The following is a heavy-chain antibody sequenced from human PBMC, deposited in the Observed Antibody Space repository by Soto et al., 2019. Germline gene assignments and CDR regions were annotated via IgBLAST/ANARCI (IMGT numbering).Heavy chain of an antibody. D-gene: IGHD3-22*01. Sequence: QVQLVQSGAEVKKPGSSVKVSCKASGGTFSSYAISWVRQAPGQGLEWMGGLIPIFGTADYAQKFQGRVRITADESTSTAYMELSSLRSEDTAVYYCASHSDSSAYYYRGLDYWGQGTLVTVSS. CDR3: ASHSDSSAYYYRGLDY. CDR2: LIPIFGTA. V-gene: IGHV1-69*12. CDR1: GGTFSSYA. J-gene: IGHJ4*02.